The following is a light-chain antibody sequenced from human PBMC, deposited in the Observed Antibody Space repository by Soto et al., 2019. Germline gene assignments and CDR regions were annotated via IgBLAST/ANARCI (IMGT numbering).Light chain of an antibody. CDR3: VLYMGSGTLYV. CDR1: SGSVSTSYY. V-gene: IGLV8-61*01. J-gene: IGLJ1*01. Sequence: QTVVTQEPSFSVSPGGTVTVTCGLSSGSVSTSYYPSWYQQTPGQAPRTLIYSTNTRSSGVPDRFSGSILGNKAALTITGAQADDESDYYCVLYMGSGTLYVFGTGTKLTVL. CDR2: STN.